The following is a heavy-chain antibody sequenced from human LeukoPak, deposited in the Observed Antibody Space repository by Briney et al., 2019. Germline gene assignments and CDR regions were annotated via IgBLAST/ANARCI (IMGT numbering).Heavy chain of an antibody. Sequence: ASVKVSCKVTGYTLTEVAIHWVRQPPGKGLEWMGSFDPEDGETIYAENFQGSVTMTEDTSTDIAYMELSSLRSEDTAVYFCATGDYQLMEYWGRGTLVTVSS. D-gene: IGHD2-2*01. V-gene: IGHV1-24*01. CDR1: GYTLTEVA. CDR3: ATGDYQLMEY. J-gene: IGHJ4*02. CDR2: FDPEDGET.